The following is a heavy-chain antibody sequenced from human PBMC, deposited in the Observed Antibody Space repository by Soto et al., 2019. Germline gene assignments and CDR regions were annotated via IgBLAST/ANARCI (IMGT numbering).Heavy chain of an antibody. CDR3: AKDGRGSGSHYNSFGY. Sequence: EMQLVESGGGLIQPGGSLKLSCAASGFTVGNNYMSWVRQARGKGLVWVSLIYSNGTTKYADSVKGRFTVSRDNAKNTLYLQMNSLRAEDTAVYYCAKDGRGSGSHYNSFGYWGQGTLVTVSS. D-gene: IGHD3-10*01. CDR1: GFTVGNNY. J-gene: IGHJ4*02. V-gene: IGHV3-53*01. CDR2: IYSNGTT.